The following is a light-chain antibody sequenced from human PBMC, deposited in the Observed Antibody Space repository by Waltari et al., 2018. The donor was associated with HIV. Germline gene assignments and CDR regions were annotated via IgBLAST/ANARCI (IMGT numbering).Light chain of an antibody. CDR2: SVR. J-gene: IGLJ1*01. CDR1: NSDMGGHNS. V-gene: IGLV2-14*01. Sequence: QSALTQSASVSGSPGQAITIPCTGTNSDMGGHNSVSWYQQHPGKAPKLIIYSVRNRLSGVSIRVSGSKSRYPASLTISGLQAEDDAVYYFKSATSRSPPFVFGSGTNVPVL. CDR3: KSATSRSPPFV.